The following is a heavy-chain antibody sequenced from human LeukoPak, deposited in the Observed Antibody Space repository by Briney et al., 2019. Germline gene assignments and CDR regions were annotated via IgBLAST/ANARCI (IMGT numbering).Heavy chain of an antibody. CDR2: ISYDGIIE. V-gene: IGHV3-30*04. J-gene: IGHJ4*02. CDR1: GFAFSSFA. Sequence: GGSLRLSCAASGFAFSSFAMHWVRQAPGKGLEWVSLISYDGIIEDYSDSVKGRFTISRDNFKNTLFLQMNSLRDEDTAVYYCAKGISTGWSIKYFFDYWGQGTLVTVSS. CDR3: AKGISTGWSIKYFFDY. D-gene: IGHD6-13*01.